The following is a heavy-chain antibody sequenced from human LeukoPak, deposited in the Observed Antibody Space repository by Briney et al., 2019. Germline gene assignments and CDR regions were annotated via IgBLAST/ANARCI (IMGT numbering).Heavy chain of an antibody. V-gene: IGHV3-23*01. D-gene: IGHD2-21*02. CDR3: AKDGIGCGGDCYSDY. CDR1: GFTFDTYG. J-gene: IGHJ4*02. Sequence: GGSLRLSCAASGFTFDTYGMSWVRQAPGKGLEWVSAISSNSANIYYADSVKGRFTISRDNSKSTLYLQMNSLRAEDTAVYYCAKDGIGCGGDCYSDYWGQGTLVTVSS. CDR2: ISSNSANI.